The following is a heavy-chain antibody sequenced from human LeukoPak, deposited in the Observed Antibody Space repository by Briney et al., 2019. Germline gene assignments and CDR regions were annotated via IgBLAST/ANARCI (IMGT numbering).Heavy chain of an antibody. D-gene: IGHD6-19*01. J-gene: IGHJ5*02. CDR2: IKQDGSEK. Sequence: GGSLRLSCAASGFTFSSYSMNWVRQAPGKGLEWVANIKQDGSEKYYVDSVKGRFTISRDNAKNSLYLQMNSLRAEDTAVYYCASWQWLALGWFDPWGQGTLVTVSS. CDR3: ASWQWLALGWFDP. CDR1: GFTFSSYS. V-gene: IGHV3-7*01.